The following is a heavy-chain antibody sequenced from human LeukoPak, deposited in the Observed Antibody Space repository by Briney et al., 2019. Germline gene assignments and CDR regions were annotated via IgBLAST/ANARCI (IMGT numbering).Heavy chain of an antibody. J-gene: IGHJ5*02. Sequence: ASVKVSCKASGYTFTCYYIHWVRQAPGQGREWMGWINPNSGSTNYAQKFQGRVTMTRDTSIRTAYMELRRLRADDTAVYYCARDVPHPAMVRGVIITVYWFDLWGQGTLVTVSS. V-gene: IGHV1-2*02. CDR2: INPNSGST. D-gene: IGHD3-10*01. CDR3: ARDVPHPAMVRGVIITVYWFDL. CDR1: GYTFTCYY.